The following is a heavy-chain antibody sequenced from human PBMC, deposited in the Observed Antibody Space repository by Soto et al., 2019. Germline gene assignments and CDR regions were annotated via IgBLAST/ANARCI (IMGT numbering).Heavy chain of an antibody. D-gene: IGHD4-4*01. Sequence: ASVKVSCKASGYTFSTYYMHGVGQAPGQGYEWMGIINPSGGSTTYAQKFQGRVTMNRDTSTTTVYMELSSLKSEDTAVYYCARYDYNGYYVDYWG. CDR2: INPSGGST. J-gene: IGHJ4*01. CDR3: ARYDYNGYYVDY. CDR1: GYTFSTYY. V-gene: IGHV1-46*01.